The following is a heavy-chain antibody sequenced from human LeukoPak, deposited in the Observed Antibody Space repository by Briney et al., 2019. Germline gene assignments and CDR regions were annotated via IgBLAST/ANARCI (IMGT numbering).Heavy chain of an antibody. Sequence: ASVKVSCKASGGTFSNYAISWVRQAPGQGLEWMGKINPRGGSATSAQKFQGRVTLTRDTSTSTVYMELSSLRSEDTAVYYCARDYHGSGSLTTFDYWGQGTLVTVSS. CDR2: INPRGGSA. V-gene: IGHV1-46*01. CDR1: GGTFSNYA. J-gene: IGHJ4*02. CDR3: ARDYHGSGSLTTFDY. D-gene: IGHD3-10*01.